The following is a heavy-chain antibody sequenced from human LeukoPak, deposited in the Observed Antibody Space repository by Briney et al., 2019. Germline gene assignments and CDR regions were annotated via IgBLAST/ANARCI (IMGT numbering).Heavy chain of an antibody. Sequence: PSETLSLTCTVSGGSISSSSYYWGWIRQPPGKGLEWIGSIYCSGSTYYNPSLKSRVTISVDTSKNQFSLKLSSVTAADTAVYYCARRRGYSYGYGHDYWGQGTLVTVSS. CDR3: ARRRGYSYGYGHDY. CDR1: GGSISSSSYY. V-gene: IGHV4-39*01. D-gene: IGHD5-18*01. J-gene: IGHJ4*02. CDR2: IYCSGST.